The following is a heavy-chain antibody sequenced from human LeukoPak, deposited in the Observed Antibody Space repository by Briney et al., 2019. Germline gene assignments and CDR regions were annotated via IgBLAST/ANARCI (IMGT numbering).Heavy chain of an antibody. Sequence: GGSLRLSCAASGFTFSSYGMHWVRQAPGKGLEWVAIIRYDGSNKYYADSVKGRFTISRDNSKNTLYLQVNSLRAEDTAVYYCARANSQRGILNWFDPWGQGTLVTVSS. CDR1: GFTFSSYG. CDR3: ARANSQRGILNWFDP. J-gene: IGHJ5*02. D-gene: IGHD4-23*01. CDR2: IRYDGSNK. V-gene: IGHV3-30*02.